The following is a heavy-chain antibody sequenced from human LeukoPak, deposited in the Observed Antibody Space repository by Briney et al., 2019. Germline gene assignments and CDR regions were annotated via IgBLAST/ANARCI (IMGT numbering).Heavy chain of an antibody. CDR3: ARGPCSSTSCLYYYYYYGMDV. CDR2: IYYSGST. J-gene: IGHJ6*04. Sequence: SETLSLTCTVSGGSISSGGYYWSWIRQHPGKGLEWIGYIYYSGSTYYNPSLKSRVTISVDTSKNQFSLKLSSVTAADTAVYYCARGPCSSTSCLYYYYYYGMDVWGKGTTVTVSS. CDR1: GGSISSGGYY. V-gene: IGHV4-31*03. D-gene: IGHD2-2*01.